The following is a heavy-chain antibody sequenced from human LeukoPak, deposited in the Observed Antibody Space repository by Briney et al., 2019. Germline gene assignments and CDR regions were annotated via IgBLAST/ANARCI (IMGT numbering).Heavy chain of an antibody. D-gene: IGHD3-10*01. CDR1: GYSFTSYW. J-gene: IGHJ4*02. V-gene: IGHV5-51*01. CDR3: ARHEVEGVDGERSIDY. CDR2: IYPGDSDT. Sequence: GESLKTSCKGSGYSFTSYWIGWVRQMPGKGLEWMGIIYPGDSDTRYSPSFQGQVTISVDKSISTAYLQWSSLKASDTAMYYCARHEVEGVDGERSIDYWGQGTLVTVSS.